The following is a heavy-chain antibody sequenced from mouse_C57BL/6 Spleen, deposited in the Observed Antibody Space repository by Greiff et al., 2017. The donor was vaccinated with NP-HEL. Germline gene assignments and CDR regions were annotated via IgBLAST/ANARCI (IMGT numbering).Heavy chain of an antibody. CDR3: ARYYYSNSDYYAMDY. D-gene: IGHD2-5*01. Sequence: VQLKESGAELVKPGASVKLSCTASGFNIKDYYMHWVKQRTEQGLEWIGRIDPEDGETKYAPKFQGKATITADTSSNTAYLQLSSLTSEDTAVYYCARYYYSNSDYYAMDYWGQGTSVTVSS. CDR2: IDPEDGET. CDR1: GFNIKDYY. V-gene: IGHV14-2*01. J-gene: IGHJ4*01.